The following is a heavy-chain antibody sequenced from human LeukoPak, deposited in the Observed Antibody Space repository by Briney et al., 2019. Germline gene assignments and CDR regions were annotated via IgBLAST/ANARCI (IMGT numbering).Heavy chain of an antibody. J-gene: IGHJ4*02. CDR1: GGSVNGYY. CDR3: ARGMEYTSGWGKFDY. D-gene: IGHD6-19*01. Sequence: SETLSLTCTVSGGSVNGYYWSWIRQPAGKGLEWIGRTYTSGSTNYSPSLQSRVTMSVDTSKNQFSLKLTSVTAADTAVYYCARGMEYTSGWGKFDYWGQGTLVTVSS. CDR2: TYTSGST. V-gene: IGHV4-4*07.